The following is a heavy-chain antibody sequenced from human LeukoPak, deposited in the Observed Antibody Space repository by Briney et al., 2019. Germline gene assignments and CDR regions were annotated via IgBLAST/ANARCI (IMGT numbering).Heavy chain of an antibody. CDR3: TSLESTGKDPNGDY. V-gene: IGHV3-23*01. CDR1: GFTFSNYA. D-gene: IGHD1-1*01. CDR2: FSPSGGSI. Sequence: GGSLRLSCAASGFTFSNYAMTWVRQAPGKGLEWVSTFSPSGGSIYYVDSAKGRFTISRDNSKSTLYLQMNSLKTEDTAVYYCTSLESTGKDPNGDYWGQGTLVTVSS. J-gene: IGHJ4*02.